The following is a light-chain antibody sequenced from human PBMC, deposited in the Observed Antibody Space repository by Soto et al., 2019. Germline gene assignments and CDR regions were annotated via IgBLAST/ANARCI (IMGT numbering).Light chain of an antibody. CDR2: DVT. J-gene: IGLJ1*01. CDR3: SAHTVRSTGV. Sequence: QSALTQPASVSGSPGQSITISCTGTSNDVGGDDYVSWYQQYPGEAPKLMIYDVTNRPSGVSIRFSGSKSGNTASLTISGLQAEDEADSYCSAHTVRSTGVFGTGTKLTVL. CDR1: SNDVGGDDY. V-gene: IGLV2-14*03.